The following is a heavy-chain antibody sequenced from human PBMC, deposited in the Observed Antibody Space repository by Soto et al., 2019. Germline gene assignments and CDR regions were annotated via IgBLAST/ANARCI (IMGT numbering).Heavy chain of an antibody. CDR1: GGSITSGDYY. CDR3: ARARVMAAPHYFDY. J-gene: IGHJ4*02. CDR2: IYYSGTT. V-gene: IGHV4-30-4*01. D-gene: IGHD3-16*01. Sequence: QVQLQESGPGLVKPSQTLSLTCTVSGGSITSGDYYWNWLRQPPGKGLEWIGYIYYSGTTYYNPSLKSRVAISVDMSKNQFSLKLNSVTAADTAVYYFARARVMAAPHYFDYWGQGTLVTVSS.